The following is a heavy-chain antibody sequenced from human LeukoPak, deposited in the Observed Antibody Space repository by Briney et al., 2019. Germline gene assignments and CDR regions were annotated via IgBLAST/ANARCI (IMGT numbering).Heavy chain of an antibody. CDR2: INPNSGGT. Sequence: GASVKVSCKASGYTFTGYYMHWVRQAPGQGLEWMGWINPNSGGTNYAQKFQGRVTMTRDTSISTAYMELSRLRSDDTAMYYCARELYYYYGMDVWGQGTTVTVSS. CDR1: GYTFTGYY. CDR3: ARELYYYYGMDV. J-gene: IGHJ6*02. V-gene: IGHV1-2*02.